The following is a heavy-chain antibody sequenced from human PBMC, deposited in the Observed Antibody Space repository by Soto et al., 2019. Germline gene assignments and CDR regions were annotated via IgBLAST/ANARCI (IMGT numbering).Heavy chain of an antibody. D-gene: IGHD1-1*01. CDR3: ARGRFYMNADVFDI. CDR2: IDIDGSDT. V-gene: IGHV3-74*01. Sequence: EVQLVESGGGLVQPGGSLRLSCAASGFSFSGSWMHWVRQVPGKGPVWVSRIDIDGSDTYSADSVKGRFTISRDNAKNTLYLQMSSLRAEDTAVYYCARGRFYMNADVFDIWGQGTLVTVSS. J-gene: IGHJ3*02. CDR1: GFSFSGSW.